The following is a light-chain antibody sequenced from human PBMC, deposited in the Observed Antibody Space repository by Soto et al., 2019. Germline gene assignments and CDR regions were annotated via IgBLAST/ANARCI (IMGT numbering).Light chain of an antibody. J-gene: IGKJ5*01. Sequence: EIVLTQSPGTLSLSPGERAALSCRASQSVRSNYLAWYQQKPGQAPRLLIYGASNRATGIPDRFSGSGSGTDFALTISRRDTEEFAVYYCQQYGTSPLITCGQGPRLDIK. CDR3: QQYGTSPLIT. CDR1: QSVRSNY. V-gene: IGKV3-20*01. CDR2: GAS.